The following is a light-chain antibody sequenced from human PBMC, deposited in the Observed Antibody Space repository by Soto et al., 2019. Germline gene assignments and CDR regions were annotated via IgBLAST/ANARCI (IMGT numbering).Light chain of an antibody. V-gene: IGKV1-13*02. J-gene: IGKJ5*01. CDR3: QQFNTYPIT. CDR2: DVS. Sequence: AIQLTQSPSSLSASVGDRVTITCRASQDIRGALAWYQQKPGKAPKLLIFDVSTLQSGVPSRFSGSGSGTDFTLTISSLQPEDFGTYYCQQFNTYPITFGHGTRLEIK. CDR1: QDIRGA.